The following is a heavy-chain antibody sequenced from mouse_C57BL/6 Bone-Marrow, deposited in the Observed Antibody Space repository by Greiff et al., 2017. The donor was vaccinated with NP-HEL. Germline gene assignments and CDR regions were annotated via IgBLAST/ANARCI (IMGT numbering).Heavy chain of an antibody. D-gene: IGHD1-1*01. CDR3: ARGYGSSFFDY. CDR2: IDPSDSYT. CDR1: GYTFTSYW. Sequence: QVQLQQPGAELVMPGASVKLSCKASGYTFTSYWMHWVKQRPGQGLEWIGEIDPSDSYTNYNQKFKGKSTLTVDKSSSTAYMQLSSLTSEDSAVYYCARGYGSSFFDYWGHGTTLTVSS. J-gene: IGHJ2*01. V-gene: IGHV1-69*01.